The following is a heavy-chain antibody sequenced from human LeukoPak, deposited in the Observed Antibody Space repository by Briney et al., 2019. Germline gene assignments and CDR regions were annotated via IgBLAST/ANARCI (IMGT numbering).Heavy chain of an antibody. J-gene: IGHJ3*02. D-gene: IGHD3-9*01. Sequence: SQTLSLTCTVSGGSIRSINYYWSWIRQPPGKGLEWIGYIYYSGNTQYNPSLESRLSISVDTSKNQFSLRLSSVTAADTAMYYCARVAERTWLPYDAAFDIWGLGTMVTVSS. V-gene: IGHV4-30-4*01. CDR3: ARVAERTWLPYDAAFDI. CDR2: IYYSGNT. CDR1: GGSIRSINYY.